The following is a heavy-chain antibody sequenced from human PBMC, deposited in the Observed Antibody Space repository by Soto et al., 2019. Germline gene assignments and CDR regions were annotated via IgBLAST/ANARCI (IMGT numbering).Heavy chain of an antibody. CDR1: GFTFSSYW. Sequence: EVQLVESGGGLVQPGGSLRLSCAASGFTFSSYWMHWVRQAPGKGLVWVSRINSDGSSTSYADSVKGRFTISRDNAKNPLYLQMNSLRAEDTAVYYGVRTSMVVAAATREDYWGQGTLFTVSS. CDR3: VRTSMVVAAATREDY. V-gene: IGHV3-74*01. J-gene: IGHJ4*02. CDR2: INSDGSST. D-gene: IGHD2-15*01.